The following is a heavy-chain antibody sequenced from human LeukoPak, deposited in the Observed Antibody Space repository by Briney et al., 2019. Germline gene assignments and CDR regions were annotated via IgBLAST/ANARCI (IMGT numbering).Heavy chain of an antibody. J-gene: IGHJ4*02. CDR3: AKEGDGYNYIGY. CDR1: GASFSSGGFF. Sequence: SQTLSLTCTVSGASFSSGGFFWTWIRQPPGKGLEWIGYICYTGNTYYNSSLKSRVPISLDTSKDQFSLELSSVTAADTAVYYCAKEGDGYNYIGYCGQGSLVTVSS. V-gene: IGHV4-30-4*08. CDR2: ICYTGNT. D-gene: IGHD5-24*01.